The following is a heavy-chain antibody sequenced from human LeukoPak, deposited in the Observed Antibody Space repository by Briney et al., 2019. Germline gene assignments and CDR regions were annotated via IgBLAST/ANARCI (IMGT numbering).Heavy chain of an antibody. D-gene: IGHD5-12*01. J-gene: IGHJ4*02. CDR2: IYPGDSDI. Sequence: GESLKISCKGSGYGFTTYWIAWVRQMPGKGLEWMGLIYPGDSDIRYSPSFQGQVTISADKSITTAYLQWSSLKASDTAMYYCARHGGTYAYDYWGQGTLVTVSS. CDR3: ARHGGTYAYDY. V-gene: IGHV5-51*01. CDR1: GYGFTTYW.